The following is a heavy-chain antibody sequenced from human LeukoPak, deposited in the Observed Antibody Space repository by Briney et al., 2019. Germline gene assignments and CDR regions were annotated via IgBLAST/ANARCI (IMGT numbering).Heavy chain of an antibody. V-gene: IGHV7-4-1*02. CDR3: ARVVGCGGDCYSGISDY. D-gene: IGHD2-21*02. CDR1: EYTFTSYA. Sequence: ASVKVSCKASEYTFTSYAMNWVRQAPGQGLEWMGWINANTGYPTYAQGFTGRFVFSLDTSVSTAYLQISSLKAEDAAVYYCARVVGCGGDCYSGISDYWGQGTLVTVSS. J-gene: IGHJ4*02. CDR2: INANTGYP.